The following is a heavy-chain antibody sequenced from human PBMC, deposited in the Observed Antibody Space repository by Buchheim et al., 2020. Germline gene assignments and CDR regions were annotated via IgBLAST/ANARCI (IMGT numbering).Heavy chain of an antibody. CDR2: IYCDDDK. CDR3: AHRNLGMVFDY. V-gene: IGHV2-5*02. Sequence: QITLKESGPTLVKPTQTLTLTCTFSGFSLSTSGVAVCWMRPPPGQALEWLALIYCDDDKRYSPSLNSRLTITKDTSKNPVVLTMTNMDPVDTATYYCAHRNLGMVFDYWGQGTL. CDR1: GFSLSTSGVA. J-gene: IGHJ4*02. D-gene: IGHD7-27*01.